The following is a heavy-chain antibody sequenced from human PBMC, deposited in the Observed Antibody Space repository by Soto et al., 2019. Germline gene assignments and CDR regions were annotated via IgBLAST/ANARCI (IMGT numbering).Heavy chain of an antibody. CDR3: TTDYYGSGSYLPATYGMDV. J-gene: IGHJ6*02. D-gene: IGHD3-10*01. CDR2: IKSKTDGGTT. CDR1: GFTFSNAW. Sequence: GGSLRLSCAASGFTFSNAWMNWVRQAPGKGLEWVGRIKSKTDGGTTDYAAPVKGRFTISRDDSKNTLYLQMNSLKTEDTAVYYCTTDYYGSGSYLPATYGMDVWGQGTTVTVSS. V-gene: IGHV3-15*07.